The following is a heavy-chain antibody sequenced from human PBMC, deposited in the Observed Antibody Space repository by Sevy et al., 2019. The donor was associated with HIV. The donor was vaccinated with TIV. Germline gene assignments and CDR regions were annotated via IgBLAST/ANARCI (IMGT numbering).Heavy chain of an antibody. CDR1: GFTFSSYE. CDR2: ISSSGSTI. Sequence: GGSLRLSCAASGFTFSSYEMNWVRQAPGKGLEWVSYISSSGSTIYYADSVKGRFTISRDNAKNSLYLQMNSLRAEDTAVYYCARPTTTVFYGMDVWGQGTTVTVSS. J-gene: IGHJ6*02. D-gene: IGHD4-4*01. CDR3: ARPTTTVFYGMDV. V-gene: IGHV3-48*03.